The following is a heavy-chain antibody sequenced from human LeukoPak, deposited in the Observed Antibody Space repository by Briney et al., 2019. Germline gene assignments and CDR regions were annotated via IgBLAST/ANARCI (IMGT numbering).Heavy chain of an antibody. CDR3: ARVSGFTMNDY. J-gene: IGHJ4*02. Sequence: PGGSLRLSCAASGFTFSSYEMNWVRRAPGKGLEWVSYISSSGSTIYYADSVKGRFTISRDNAKNSLYLQMNSLRAEDTAVYYCARVSGFTMNDYWGQGTLVTVSS. D-gene: IGHD3-22*01. CDR2: ISSSGSTI. CDR1: GFTFSSYE. V-gene: IGHV3-48*03.